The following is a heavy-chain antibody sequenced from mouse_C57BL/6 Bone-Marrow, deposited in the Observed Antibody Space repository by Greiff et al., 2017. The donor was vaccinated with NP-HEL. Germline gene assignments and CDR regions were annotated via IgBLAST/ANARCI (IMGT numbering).Heavy chain of an antibody. Sequence: VQLQQPGAELVEPGASVKMSCKASGYTFTSYWITWVKQRPGQGLEWIGDIYPGSGSTNYNEKFKSKATLTVDTSSSTAYMQLSSLTSEDSAVYYCAREVLLRYPWFAYWGQGTLVTVSA. D-gene: IGHD1-1*01. CDR1: GYTFTSYW. CDR3: AREVLLRYPWFAY. J-gene: IGHJ3*01. CDR2: IYPGSGST. V-gene: IGHV1-55*01.